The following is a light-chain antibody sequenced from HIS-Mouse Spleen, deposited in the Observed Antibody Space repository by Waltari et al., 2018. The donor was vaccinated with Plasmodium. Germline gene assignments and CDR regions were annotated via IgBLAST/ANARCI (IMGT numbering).Light chain of an antibody. CDR1: SLRSYY. J-gene: IGLJ2*01. CDR2: GKN. V-gene: IGLV3-19*01. CDR3: NSRDSSGTYRV. Sequence: SSELTQDPAVSVALGQTVRITCQGDSLRSYYASWYQQKPGQAPVLVIYGKNNRPSGVQDRFSGSSSGNTASLTITGAQAEDEADYYCNSRDSSGTYRVFGGGTKLTVL.